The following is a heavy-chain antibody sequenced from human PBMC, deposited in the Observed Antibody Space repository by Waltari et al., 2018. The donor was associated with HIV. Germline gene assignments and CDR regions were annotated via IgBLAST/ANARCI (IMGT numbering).Heavy chain of an antibody. CDR2: ISNSGSAI. CDR3: ARDLVAPGNFFDY. D-gene: IGHD5-12*01. CDR1: GFPFSRYN. V-gene: IGHV3-48*02. J-gene: IGHJ4*02. Sequence: EVQLVESGGGLVQPGGSLRLSCAASGFPFSRYNMNWVRQAPGRGLEWLSSISNSGSAIYYADSVKGRFTISRDNAKNSLYLQMNSLRDEDTAVYYCARDLVAPGNFFDYWGQGTLVTVSS.